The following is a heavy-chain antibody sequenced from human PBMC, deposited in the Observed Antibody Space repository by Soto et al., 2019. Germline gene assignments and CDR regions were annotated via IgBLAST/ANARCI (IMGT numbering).Heavy chain of an antibody. CDR3: AKGTVDYVSWYFDH. CDR2: LSWNSDNI. CDR1: GFIFDDYA. V-gene: IGHV3-9*01. D-gene: IGHD3-16*01. J-gene: IGHJ2*01. Sequence: EVQLVESGGGLVQPGRSLRLSCAASGFIFDDYAMHWVRQAPGKGLEWVSGLSWNSDNIGYADSVKGRFTIARDNAENSLYLQMNSLRPEDTAVYYCAKGTVDYVSWYFDHWGGGTRVTVSS.